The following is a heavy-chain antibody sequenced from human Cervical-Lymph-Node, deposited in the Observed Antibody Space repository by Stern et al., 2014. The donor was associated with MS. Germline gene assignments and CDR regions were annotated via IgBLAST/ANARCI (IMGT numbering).Heavy chain of an antibody. CDR3: ASAYSSSHYYFDY. Sequence: PLVESGGGVVQPGRSLRLSCAASGFSFSRYAMHWVRKAPGKGLEWVALIWYDGSNPYYADSVTGRFTISRDNFKNTLYLQMNSLRAEDTAVYYCASAYSSSHYYFDYWGQGTLVTVSS. CDR1: GFSFSRYA. J-gene: IGHJ4*02. CDR2: IWYDGSNP. V-gene: IGHV3-33*01. D-gene: IGHD6-13*01.